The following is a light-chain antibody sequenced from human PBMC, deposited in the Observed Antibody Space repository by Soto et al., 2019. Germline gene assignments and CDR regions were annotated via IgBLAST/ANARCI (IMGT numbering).Light chain of an antibody. CDR1: SSNIGNNY. Sequence: QSVLTQPPSVSAAPGQKVTISCSGSSSNIGNNYVSWYQQLPGTAPKLLIYENNKRPSGIPDRFSGSKSGTSATLGITGLQTGDEADYYCGTWDSSLSARYVFVTGTKVTVL. CDR3: GTWDSSLSARYV. V-gene: IGLV1-51*02. CDR2: ENN. J-gene: IGLJ1*01.